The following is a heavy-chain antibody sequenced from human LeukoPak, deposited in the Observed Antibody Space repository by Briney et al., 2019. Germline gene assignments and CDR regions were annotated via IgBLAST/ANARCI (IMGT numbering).Heavy chain of an antibody. Sequence: PGGSLRLSCAASGFTVSSNYMSWVRQAPGKGLVWVSVIYSGGSTYYADSVKGRFTISRDNSKNTLYLQMNSLRAEDTAVYYCAREYRMGYCSGGSCYSGDYWGQGTLVTVSS. CDR1: GFTVSSNY. V-gene: IGHV3-66*02. CDR2: IYSGGST. J-gene: IGHJ4*02. D-gene: IGHD2-15*01. CDR3: AREYRMGYCSGGSCYSGDY.